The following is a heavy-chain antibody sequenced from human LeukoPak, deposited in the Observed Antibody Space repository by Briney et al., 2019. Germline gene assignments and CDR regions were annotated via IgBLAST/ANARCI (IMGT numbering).Heavy chain of an antibody. Sequence: PGGSLRLSCAASGFTFDDYGMSWVRQAPGKELEWVSGINWNGGSTGYADSVKGRFTISRDNAKNSLYLQMNSLRAEDTALYYCAREGYGSGSYKRGAFDIWGQGTMVTVSS. CDR2: INWNGGST. CDR1: GFTFDDYG. J-gene: IGHJ3*02. V-gene: IGHV3-20*04. D-gene: IGHD3-10*01. CDR3: AREGYGSGSYKRGAFDI.